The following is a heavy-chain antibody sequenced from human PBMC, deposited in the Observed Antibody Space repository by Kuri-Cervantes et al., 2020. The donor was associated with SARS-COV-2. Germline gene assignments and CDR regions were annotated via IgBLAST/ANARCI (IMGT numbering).Heavy chain of an antibody. V-gene: IGHV4-59*11. Sequence: GSLRLSCTVSGGSISSHYWSWIRQPPGKGLEWIGYIYYSGSINYNPSLKSRVTISVDTSKNQFSLKLSSVTAADTAVYYCARSRGAIFAVIFNYIDYWGQGTLVTVSS. CDR2: IYYSGSI. CDR1: GGSISSHY. CDR3: ARSRGAIFAVIFNYIDY. J-gene: IGHJ4*02. D-gene: IGHD3-3*01.